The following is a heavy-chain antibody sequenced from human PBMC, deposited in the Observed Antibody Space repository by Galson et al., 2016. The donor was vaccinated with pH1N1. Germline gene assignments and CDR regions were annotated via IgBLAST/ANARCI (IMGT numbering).Heavy chain of an antibody. CDR1: GYTFTDYD. V-gene: IGHV1-8*01. D-gene: IGHD2-15*01. Sequence: SVKVSCKASGYTFTDYDINWVRQGTGQGLEWMGWMNPNNDNTGYAKKFQGRVTMTRNTSIRTAYMELGSLRYEDTAVYYCARGGYCSGGSCYDVFDYGGQGTLVTVS. CDR2: MNPNNDNT. J-gene: IGHJ4*02. CDR3: ARGGYCSGGSCYDVFDY.